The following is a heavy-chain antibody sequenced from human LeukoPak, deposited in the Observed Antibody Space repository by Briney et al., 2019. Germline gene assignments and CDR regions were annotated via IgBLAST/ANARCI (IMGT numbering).Heavy chain of an antibody. D-gene: IGHD3-10*01. J-gene: IGHJ4*02. CDR2: IHSSGST. CDR1: GGSISSYY. CDR3: AREAVHYGSGSLDY. V-gene: IGHV4-4*07. Sequence: SETLSLTCTVSGGSISSYYWSWIRQPAGKGLEWIGRIHSSGSTNYSPSLKSRVAMSLDTSKNQFSLELSSVAAADTAVYYCAREAVHYGSGSLDYWGQGTLVTVSS.